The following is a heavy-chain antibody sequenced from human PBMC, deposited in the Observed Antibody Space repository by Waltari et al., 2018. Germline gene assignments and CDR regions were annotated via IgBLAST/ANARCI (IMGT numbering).Heavy chain of an antibody. Sequence: QLQLQESGPGLVKPSETLSLTCTVSGGSISRYYWSRIRQPYGSGPDWIGDIYYGCSTNHDPVLKGGGTISLGTSKNEFSLKRSSVTAADPAVYYCARDQPGRNYYYGMDVWGQGTTVTVSS. V-gene: IGHV4-59*01. CDR1: GGSISRYY. D-gene: IGHD2-15*01. J-gene: IGHJ6*02. CDR3: ARDQPGRNYYYGMDV. CDR2: IYYGCST.